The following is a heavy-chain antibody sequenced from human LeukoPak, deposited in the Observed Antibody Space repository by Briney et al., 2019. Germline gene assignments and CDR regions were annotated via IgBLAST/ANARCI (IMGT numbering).Heavy chain of an antibody. Sequence: GGSLRLSCAASGFTFSSYGMHWVRQAPGKGLEWVAVISYDGSNKYYADSVKGRFTISRDNSKNTLYLQMNSLRAEDTAVYHCAKEGIAAAALHWGQGTLVTVSS. D-gene: IGHD6-13*01. V-gene: IGHV3-30*18. J-gene: IGHJ4*02. CDR1: GFTFSSYG. CDR2: ISYDGSNK. CDR3: AKEGIAAAALH.